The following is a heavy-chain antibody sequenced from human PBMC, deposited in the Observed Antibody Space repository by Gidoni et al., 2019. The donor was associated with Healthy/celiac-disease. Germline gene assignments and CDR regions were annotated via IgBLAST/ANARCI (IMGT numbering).Heavy chain of an antibody. J-gene: IGHJ6*02. Sequence: QVQLVQSGSELKKPGASVKVSCKASGYTFPSYTMNWVRQALGQGLEGMGWINTNTGNPTYAQGFTGRCVFSLDTSVSTAYLQISSLKAEDTAVYYCARDPRGTGWLLYGGAGYYGMDVWGQGTTVTVSS. D-gene: IGHD3-3*01. CDR2: INTNTGNP. CDR3: ARDPRGTGWLLYGGAGYYGMDV. V-gene: IGHV7-4-1*02. CDR1: GYTFPSYT.